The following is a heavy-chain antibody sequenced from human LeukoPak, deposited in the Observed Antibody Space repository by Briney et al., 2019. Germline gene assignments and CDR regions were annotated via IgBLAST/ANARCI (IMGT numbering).Heavy chain of an antibody. CDR3: AREGYPYGYVFD. D-gene: IGHD5-18*01. CDR2: IFYSGST. J-gene: IGHJ4*02. Sequence: SETLSLTRTVSGGSISSSYWSWIRQPPGKGLEWIGYIFYSGSTNYNPSLKSRVTISVDTSKHQFSLNLSSVTAADTAVYYCAREGYPYGYVFDWGQGTLVTVAS. CDR1: GGSISSSY. V-gene: IGHV4-59*01.